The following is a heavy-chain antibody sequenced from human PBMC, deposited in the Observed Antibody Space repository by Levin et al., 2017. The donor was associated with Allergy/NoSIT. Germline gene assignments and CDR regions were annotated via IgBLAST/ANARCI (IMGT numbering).Heavy chain of an antibody. CDR1: GGSFSGYY. V-gene: IGHV4-34*01. Sequence: GSLRLSCAVYGGSFSGYYWSWIRQPPGKGLEWIGEINHSGSTNYNPSLKSRVTISVDTSKNQFSLKLSSVTAADTAVYYCASLPEGAYCSSTSCFNWFDPWGQGTLVTVSS. CDR2: INHSGST. J-gene: IGHJ5*02. CDR3: ASLPEGAYCSSTSCFNWFDP. D-gene: IGHD2-2*01.